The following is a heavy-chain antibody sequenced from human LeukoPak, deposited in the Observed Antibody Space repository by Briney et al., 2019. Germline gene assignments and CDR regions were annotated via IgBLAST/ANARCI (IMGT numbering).Heavy chain of an antibody. J-gene: IGHJ5*02. CDR2: ISSSGFGT. D-gene: IGHD6-19*01. V-gene: IGHV3-21*01. Sequence: GGTLRLSCAASGFTLSTYGMSWVRQAPGKGLEWVSAISSSGFGTYYADSVKGRFTISRDNAKNSLYLQMNSLRAEDTAVYYCARDLDAVAGYELPGNWFDPWGQGTLVTVSS. CDR1: GFTLSTYG. CDR3: ARDLDAVAGYELPGNWFDP.